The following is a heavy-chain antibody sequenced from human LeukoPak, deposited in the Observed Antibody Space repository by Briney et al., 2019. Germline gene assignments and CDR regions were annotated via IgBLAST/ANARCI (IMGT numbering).Heavy chain of an antibody. V-gene: IGHV4-4*08. Sequence: SETLSLTCAVSGGSLSGYYWNWIRQPPGKGLEWIGYVNAVGSTKYNPSLSSRLTISVDKSKNQFSLKLNSVTAADSAVYFCARRVPAASGGGFDYWGQGTLVAVSS. J-gene: IGHJ4*02. CDR2: VNAVGST. CDR1: GGSLSGYY. D-gene: IGHD2-2*01. CDR3: ARRVPAASGGGFDY.